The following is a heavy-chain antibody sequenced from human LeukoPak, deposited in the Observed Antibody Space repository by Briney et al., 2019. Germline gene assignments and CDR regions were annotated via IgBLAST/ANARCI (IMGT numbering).Heavy chain of an antibody. CDR2: INPLGSIT. D-gene: IGHD7-27*01. V-gene: IGHV3-74*01. CDR1: GLSFSSHW. J-gene: IGHJ4*02. CDR3: ARGVTGGNGKVDY. Sequence: GGSLRLSCAASGLSFSSHWMHWVRQVPGKGLVWVSRINPLGSITNYADSVKGRFTISRDNAKNTLYLQMNSLRDEDTAVYYCARGVTGGNGKVDYWGQGTLVTVSS.